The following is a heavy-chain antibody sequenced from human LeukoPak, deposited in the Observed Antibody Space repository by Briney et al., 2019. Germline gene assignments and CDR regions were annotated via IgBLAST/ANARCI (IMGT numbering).Heavy chain of an antibody. J-gene: IGHJ4*02. CDR2: IWNAVTNT. CDR1: GFSFSTYG. D-gene: IGHD3-16*01. V-gene: IGHV3-33*01. Sequence: GGSLRLSCAASGFSFSTYGMHWVRQAPGKGLEWVALIWNAVTNTYYADSVKGRFTISRDNSKNTLYLQMNSLRAEDTAVYYCVGDTPPGGDFYLDYWGQGTLVIVSS. CDR3: VGDTPPGGDFYLDY.